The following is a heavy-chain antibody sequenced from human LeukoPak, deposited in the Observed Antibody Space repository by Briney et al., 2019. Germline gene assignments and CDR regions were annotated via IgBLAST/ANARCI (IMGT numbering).Heavy chain of an antibody. CDR1: GGSISSSSYY. CDR2: IYYSGST. CDR3: AREVVVAATRSFPHYYYYYMDV. J-gene: IGHJ6*03. D-gene: IGHD2-15*01. Sequence: SETLSLTCTVSGGSISSSSYYWGWIRQPPGKGLEWIGSIYYSGSTYYNPSLKSRVTISVDTSKNQFSLKLSSVTAADTAVYYCAREVVVAATRSFPHYYYYYMDVWGKGTTVTVSS. V-gene: IGHV4-39*02.